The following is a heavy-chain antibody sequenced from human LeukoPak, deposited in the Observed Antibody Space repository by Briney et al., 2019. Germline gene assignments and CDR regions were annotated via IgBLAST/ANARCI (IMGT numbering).Heavy chain of an antibody. J-gene: IGHJ3*02. CDR1: GGSISSGDHY. Sequence: ETLSLTCNVSGGSISSGDHYWSWIRQPPGKGLEWVSVIYSGGSTYYADSVKGRFTLSRDNSKNTLFLQMNSLRAEDTAVYYCAREPQGDSSGYDAFDIWGQGTMVTVSS. V-gene: IGHV3-66*01. CDR3: AREPQGDSSGYDAFDI. CDR2: IYSGGST. D-gene: IGHD3-22*01.